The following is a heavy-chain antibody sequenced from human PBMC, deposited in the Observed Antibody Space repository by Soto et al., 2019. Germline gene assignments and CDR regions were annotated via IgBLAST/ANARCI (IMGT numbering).Heavy chain of an antibody. CDR3: ASLYYDFWSGVDAFDI. V-gene: IGHV4-34*01. Sequence: SETLSLTCAVYGGSFSGYYWSWIRQPPGKGLEWIGEINHSGSTNYNPSLKSRVTISVDTSKNQFSLKLSSVTAADTAVYYCASLYYDFWSGVDAFDIWGQGTMVTVSS. J-gene: IGHJ3*02. CDR1: GGSFSGYY. CDR2: INHSGST. D-gene: IGHD3-3*01.